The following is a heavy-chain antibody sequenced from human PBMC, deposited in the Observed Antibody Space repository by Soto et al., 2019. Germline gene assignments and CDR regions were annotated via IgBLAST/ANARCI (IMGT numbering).Heavy chain of an antibody. Sequence: SETLSLTCTVSGGSVSSCSYYWGWIRQPPGKGLEWIGSIYYSGSTYYNPSLKSRVTISVDTSKNQFSQKLSSVTAADTAVYYCARHPPGDNWFDPWGQGTLVTVSS. CDR3: ARHPPGDNWFDP. CDR2: IYYSGST. J-gene: IGHJ5*02. V-gene: IGHV4-39*01. CDR1: GGSVSSCSYY. D-gene: IGHD4-17*01.